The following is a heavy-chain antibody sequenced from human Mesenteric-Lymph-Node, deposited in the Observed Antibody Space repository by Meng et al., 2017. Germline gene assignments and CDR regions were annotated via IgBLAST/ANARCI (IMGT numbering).Heavy chain of an antibody. J-gene: IGHJ5*02. Sequence: QEQQVQAGSEVKKPGASVKVSCKASGYTLTTYAMNWVRQAPGQGLEWMGWINTNTGNPTYAQGFTGRFVFSLDTSVNMAYLQITSLKAEDTAVYYCVRGDWFDPWGQGTLVTVSS. CDR2: INTNTGNP. CDR3: VRGDWFDP. CDR1: GYTLTTYA. V-gene: IGHV7-4-1*04.